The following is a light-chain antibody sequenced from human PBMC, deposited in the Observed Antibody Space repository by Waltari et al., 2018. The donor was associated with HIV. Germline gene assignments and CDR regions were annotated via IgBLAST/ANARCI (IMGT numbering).Light chain of an antibody. CDR2: GAS. V-gene: IGKV3-20*01. Sequence: EIVLTQSPGTLSLSPGERATLSCRASQSVSSSYLAWYQKKPGQAPRLLIYGASSRATGIPDRCSGSWSGTDFTLTISRLEPEDFAVYYCQQYGSSPRTFGQGTKVEIK. CDR3: QQYGSSPRT. J-gene: IGKJ1*01. CDR1: QSVSSSY.